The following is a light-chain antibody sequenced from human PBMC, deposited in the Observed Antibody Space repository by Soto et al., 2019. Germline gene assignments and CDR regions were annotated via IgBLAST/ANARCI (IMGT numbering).Light chain of an antibody. Sequence: DIQMTQSPPSLSASVGDRVTITCRASQSISSYLNWYQQKPGKAPKLLTYAASSLQSGVPSRFSGGGSGTDFTLTISSLQPEDFATYYCKQSYSIPYTFGQGTRLEIK. CDR3: KQSYSIPYT. CDR1: QSISSY. J-gene: IGKJ2*01. V-gene: IGKV1-39*01. CDR2: AAS.